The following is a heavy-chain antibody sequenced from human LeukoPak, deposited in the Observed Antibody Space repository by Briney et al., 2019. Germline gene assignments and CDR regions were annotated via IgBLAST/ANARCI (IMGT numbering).Heavy chain of an antibody. D-gene: IGHD6-19*01. CDR3: ARRGYSSGWYGYYYYYMDV. J-gene: IGHJ6*03. CDR2: ITSSSSTI. V-gene: IGHV3-48*01. CDR1: GFTFSSYE. Sequence: GGSLRLSCAASGFTFSSYEMNWVRQAPGKGLEWVSYITSSSSTIYYADSVKGRFTISRDNAKNSLYLQMNSLRAEDTAVYYCARRGYSSGWYGYYYYYMDVWGKGTTVTISS.